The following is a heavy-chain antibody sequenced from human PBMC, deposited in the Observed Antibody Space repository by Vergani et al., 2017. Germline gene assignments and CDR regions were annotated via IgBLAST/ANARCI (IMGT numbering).Heavy chain of an antibody. CDR1: GYTFTDHY. CDR3: GRGDYGILTGYRY. Sequence: VQLVQSGAEVKKPGATMTISCKVSGYTFTDHYMHWVRQAPGKGLEWMGIINPSGGHTNYAQKFQGRVTMTRDTSTSTVYMELSSLRSEDTAIYYCGRGDYGILTGYRYWGQGTLVTVSA. D-gene: IGHD3-9*01. V-gene: IGHV1-46*03. J-gene: IGHJ4*02. CDR2: INPSGGHT.